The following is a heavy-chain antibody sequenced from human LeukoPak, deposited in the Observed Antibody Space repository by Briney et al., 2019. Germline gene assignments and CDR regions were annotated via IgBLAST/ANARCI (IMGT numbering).Heavy chain of an antibody. Sequence: GGSLRLSCAASGFTFSSYAMSWVRQAPGKGLEWVSAISGSGGSTYYADSVKGRFTISRDNSKNTLYLQMNSLRAEDTAVYYCAKDYRLSYDILTGYYWGRDHRGYGYWGQGTLVTVSS. V-gene: IGHV3-23*01. CDR1: GFTFSSYA. CDR3: AKDYRLSYDILTGYYWGRDHRGYGY. J-gene: IGHJ4*02. CDR2: ISGSGGST. D-gene: IGHD3-9*01.